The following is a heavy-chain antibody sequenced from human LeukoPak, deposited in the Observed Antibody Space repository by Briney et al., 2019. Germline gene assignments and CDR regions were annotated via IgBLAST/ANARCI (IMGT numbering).Heavy chain of an antibody. Sequence: ASVKVSCKASGYTFTSYDINWVRQATGQGLEWMGWMNPNSGNTGYAQKFQGRVTMTRNTSISTAYMELSSLRSEDTAVYYCARARSGPLLPGIAVAGLDYWGQGTLVTVSS. CDR1: GYTFTSYD. CDR2: MNPNSGNT. D-gene: IGHD6-19*01. V-gene: IGHV1-8*01. CDR3: ARARSGPLLPGIAVAGLDY. J-gene: IGHJ4*02.